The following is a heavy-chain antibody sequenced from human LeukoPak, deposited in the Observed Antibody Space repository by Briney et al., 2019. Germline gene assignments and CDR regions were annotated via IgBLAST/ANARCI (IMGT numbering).Heavy chain of an antibody. CDR3: ARFHTYYAFDI. Sequence: PSETLSLTCVVSVYSHTNDYHWASIRQPPGKGLEWIGIAYHSGITFYNPSLKSRVTISIDTSKNQFSLNLNSVTAADAAVYYCARFHTYYAFDIWGQGAMVTVSS. CDR2: AYHSGIT. V-gene: IGHV4-38-2*01. CDR1: VYSHTNDYH. J-gene: IGHJ3*02. D-gene: IGHD2-21*01.